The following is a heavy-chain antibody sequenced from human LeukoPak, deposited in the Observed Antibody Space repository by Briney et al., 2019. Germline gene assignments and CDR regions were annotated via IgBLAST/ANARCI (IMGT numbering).Heavy chain of an antibody. CDR2: VHLSGAS. J-gene: IGHJ1*01. D-gene: IGHD1-26*01. CDR1: GGSILSTNR. CDR3: ARESGAFSPFGF. V-gene: IGHV4-4*02. Sequence: SGTLSLTCAVSGGSILSTNRWSWVRQPPGRGLEWIGEVHLSGASNYNPSLKSRVNMSIDKSRNQLSLELTSVTAADTAMYYCARESGAFSPFGFWGQGTLVTVSS.